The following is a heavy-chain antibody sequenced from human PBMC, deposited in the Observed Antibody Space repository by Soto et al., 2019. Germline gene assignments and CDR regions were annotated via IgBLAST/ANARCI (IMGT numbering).Heavy chain of an antibody. J-gene: IGHJ4*02. CDR3: ARGRSSSHEFLPFDY. V-gene: IGHV3-21*01. CDR2: TSSSSSYI. Sequence: EVQLVESGGGLVKPGGSLRLSCAASGFTFSSYSMNWVRQAPGKGLEWVSSTSSSSSYIYYADSVKGRFTISRDNAKNSLYLQMNSLRAEDTAVYYCARGRSSSHEFLPFDYWGQGTLVTVSS. CDR1: GFTFSSYS. D-gene: IGHD6-6*01.